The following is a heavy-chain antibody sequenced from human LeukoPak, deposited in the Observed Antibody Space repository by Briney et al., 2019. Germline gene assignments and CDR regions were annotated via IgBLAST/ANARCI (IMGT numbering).Heavy chain of an antibody. J-gene: IGHJ3*02. CDR2: IKQDGSEK. V-gene: IGHV3-7*05. CDR3: ARGAYGSGTYHDFDI. D-gene: IGHD3-10*01. Sequence: GGSLRLSCAASGFTFSNYWMIWVRQAPGKGLEWVGNIKQDGSEKRYADSVRGRFSISRDNAQTSLYLQMNSLRAEDTAVYYCARGAYGSGTYHDFDIWGQGTMVTVSS. CDR1: GFTFSNYW.